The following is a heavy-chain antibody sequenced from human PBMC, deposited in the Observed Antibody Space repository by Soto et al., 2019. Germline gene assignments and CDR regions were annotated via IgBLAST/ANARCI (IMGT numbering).Heavy chain of an antibody. J-gene: IGHJ4*02. D-gene: IGHD5-18*01. CDR2: IDPSDSST. Sequence: PGESLKISCRGSEYNFASYWISWVRQMPGKGLEWMGSIDPSDSSTNYSPSFQGHVTISADKSINTAYLQWSSLKASDTAMYYCARLPYSYASFYYWGQGTLVTVS. CDR3: ARLPYSYASFYY. CDR1: EYNFASYW. V-gene: IGHV5-10-1*01.